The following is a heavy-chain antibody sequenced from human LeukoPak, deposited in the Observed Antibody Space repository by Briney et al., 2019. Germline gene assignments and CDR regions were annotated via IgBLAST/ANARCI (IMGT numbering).Heavy chain of an antibody. Sequence: NASETLSLTCTVSGGSISSYYWSWIRQPPGKGLERIGYIYYSGSTNYNPSLKSRVTISVDTSKNQFSLKLSSVTAADTAVYYCARDNPYSGSYSKAFDIWGQGTMVTVSS. CDR3: ARDNPYSGSYSKAFDI. CDR1: GGSISSYY. D-gene: IGHD1-26*01. J-gene: IGHJ3*02. V-gene: IGHV4-59*01. CDR2: IYYSGST.